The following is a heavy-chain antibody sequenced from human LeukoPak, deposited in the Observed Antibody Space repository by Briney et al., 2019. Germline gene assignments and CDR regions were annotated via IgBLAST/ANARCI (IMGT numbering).Heavy chain of an antibody. D-gene: IGHD6-19*01. CDR2: ISATGGGT. J-gene: IGHJ4*02. V-gene: IGHV3-23*01. Sequence: GGSLSLSCAASGFTFSSFPMTWVRQAPGKGLEWVSLISATGGGTFYTPSLRGRFTISRDNSKDTLYLPMRSLEPEDKAVYYCAKVKAGDSSGQFDSWGRGTLVTVSS. CDR1: GFTFSSFP. CDR3: AKVKAGDSSGQFDS.